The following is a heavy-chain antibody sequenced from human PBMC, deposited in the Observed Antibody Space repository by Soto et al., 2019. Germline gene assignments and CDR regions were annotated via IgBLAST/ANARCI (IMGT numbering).Heavy chain of an antibody. D-gene: IGHD3-9*01. CDR1: GYTFTSYA. CDR3: ARDPSLRYFDPYNWFDP. Sequence: GASVKVSCKASGYTFTSYAMHWVRQAPGQRLEWMGWINAGNGNTKYSQKFQGRVTITRDTSASTAYMELRSLRSDDTAVYYCARDPSLRYFDPYNWFDPWGQGTLVTVSS. V-gene: IGHV1-3*01. J-gene: IGHJ5*02. CDR2: INAGNGNT.